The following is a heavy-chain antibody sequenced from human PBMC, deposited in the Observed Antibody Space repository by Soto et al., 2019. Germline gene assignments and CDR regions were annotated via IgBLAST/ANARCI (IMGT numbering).Heavy chain of an antibody. V-gene: IGHV4-59*08. D-gene: IGHD5-12*01. CDR2: IYYAWSN. J-gene: IGHJ4*02. CDR3: ASRIVATETVDH. CDR1: GGNMIGYY. Sequence: QVGLPESGPGLVKPSETLSITCTVSGGNMIGYYWSRIRQPPGRGLEWIGFIYYAWSNKYKPSLNRRVTFSVDTSKNQFSLTVSSVAAADTAVYYCASRIVATETVDHWGQGTLVTVSS.